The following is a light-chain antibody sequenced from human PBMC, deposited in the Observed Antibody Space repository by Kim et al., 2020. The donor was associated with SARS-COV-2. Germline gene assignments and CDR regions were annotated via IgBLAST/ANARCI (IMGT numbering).Light chain of an antibody. J-gene: IGLJ3*02. CDR2: RNN. CDR3: SAGDTSLSSWV. Sequence: SPTRTCARSKNHVGNMGAARMQRRQGLPPKLLSYRNNHRPSGVSERFSASRSGNTAALTIAGLQPEDEADNYCSAGDTSLSSWVFGGGTQLNVL. CDR1: KNHVGNMG. V-gene: IGLV10-54*04.